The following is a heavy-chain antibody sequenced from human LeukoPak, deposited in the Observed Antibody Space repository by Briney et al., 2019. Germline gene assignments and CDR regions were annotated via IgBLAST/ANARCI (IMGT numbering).Heavy chain of an antibody. CDR3: ASGGATLHP. CDR1: GGSIRSYY. J-gene: IGHJ5*02. Sequence: SETLSLTCTVSGGSIRSYYWSWIRQSPGKGLEWIGYIYYTGSTNYNSSLKSRVTISLDTSKNQFSLKLSSVTAADTAVYYCASGGATLHPWGQGTLVTVSS. V-gene: IGHV4-59*01. D-gene: IGHD5-12*01. CDR2: IYYTGST.